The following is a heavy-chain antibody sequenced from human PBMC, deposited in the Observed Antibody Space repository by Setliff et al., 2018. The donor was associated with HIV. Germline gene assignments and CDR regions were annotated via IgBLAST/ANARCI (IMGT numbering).Heavy chain of an antibody. CDR2: INHRGST. Sequence: NPSETLSLTCAVYGDSLSGYQWTWIRQAPGKGLEWIGEINHRGSTIYNPSLKSRVTILVDTSKNQFSLKLTSVTAADTAVYYCAREDYYDSSGDAFDIWGQGTKVTVSS. CDR1: GDSLSGYQ. D-gene: IGHD3-22*01. V-gene: IGHV4-34*09. CDR3: AREDYYDSSGDAFDI. J-gene: IGHJ3*02.